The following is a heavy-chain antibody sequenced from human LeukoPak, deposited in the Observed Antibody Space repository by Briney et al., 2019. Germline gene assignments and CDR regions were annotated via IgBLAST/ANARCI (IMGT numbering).Heavy chain of an antibody. V-gene: IGHV3-30*18. J-gene: IGHJ4*02. D-gene: IGHD6-19*01. CDR2: ISYDGSNR. CDR1: GFTLSSYG. Sequence: PGGSLRLSCVASGFTLSSYGMHWVRQAPGKGLEWEAFISYDGSNRYYVDSVKGRFTISGDNSKNTLYLQMNSLRPEDTAVYYCAKVRGPGEVSGWYYFDSWGQGTLVTVSS. CDR3: AKVRGPGEVSGWYYFDS.